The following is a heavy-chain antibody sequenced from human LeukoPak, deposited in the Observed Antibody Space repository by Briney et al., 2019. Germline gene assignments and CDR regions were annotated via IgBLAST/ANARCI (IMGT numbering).Heavy chain of an antibody. CDR2: VSYDGNNK. D-gene: IGHD6-13*01. V-gene: IGHV3-30*18. Sequence: GMSLRLSCAASGFTFSSYAMYWVRQAPGKGLEWVAAVSYDGNNKYYTDSVKGRFTISSDNSKSTLYLQMNSLRPDDSAVYYCAKDPQQLILSNFFGLWGQGTLVTVSS. J-gene: IGHJ4*02. CDR3: AKDPQQLILSNFFGL. CDR1: GFTFSSYA.